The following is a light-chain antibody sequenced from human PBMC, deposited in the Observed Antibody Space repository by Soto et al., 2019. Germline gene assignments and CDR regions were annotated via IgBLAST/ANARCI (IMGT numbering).Light chain of an antibody. V-gene: IGKV1-33*01. CDR2: TVP. CDR1: TDISTY. CDR3: QQYNSLPYT. J-gene: IGKJ2*01. Sequence: DIQMTQSPSSLSASLGDRVTITCRASTDISTYLHWYQQKPGKAPNLLIYTVPNLETGVPSRFSGSGSGTVFTLTISALQPEDIATYYCQQYNSLPYTVGQGTRLEIE.